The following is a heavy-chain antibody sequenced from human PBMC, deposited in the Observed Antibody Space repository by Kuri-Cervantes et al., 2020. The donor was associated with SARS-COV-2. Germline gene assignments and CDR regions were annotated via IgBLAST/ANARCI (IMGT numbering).Heavy chain of an antibody. CDR1: GYSYIGYY. Sequence: ASVKVSCKASGYSYIGYYVHWVRQAPGQGLEWMGWINPHRGGTNYAQKFQGRVAMTWDTSISTAYMDLSRLKSDDTATYYCASPSMFRGVDLFDYWGQGTLVTVSS. J-gene: IGHJ4*02. CDR3: ASPSMFRGVDLFDY. D-gene: IGHD3-10*01. V-gene: IGHV1-2*02. CDR2: INPHRGGT.